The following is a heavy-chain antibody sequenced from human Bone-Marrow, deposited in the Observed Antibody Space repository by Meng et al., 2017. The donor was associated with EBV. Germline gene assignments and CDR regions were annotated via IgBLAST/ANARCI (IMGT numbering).Heavy chain of an antibody. D-gene: IGHD5-12*01. J-gene: IGHJ4*02. Sequence: HLQRWGAGLLKPSGSLSLTCSVYGGSFSGYYWSWIRQPPGKGLEWIGEINHSGSTNYNPSLKSRVTISVDTSKNQFSLKLSSVTAADTAVYYCARGSGYDARYWGQGTLVTVSS. CDR1: GGSFSGYY. CDR3: ARGSGYDARY. CDR2: INHSGST. V-gene: IGHV4-34*01.